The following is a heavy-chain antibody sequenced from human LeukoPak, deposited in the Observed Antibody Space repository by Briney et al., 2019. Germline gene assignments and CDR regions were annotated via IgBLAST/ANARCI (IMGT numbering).Heavy chain of an antibody. CDR3: ARERGGYSYGYDSDY. V-gene: IGHV1-18*01. CDR2: ISAYNGNT. D-gene: IGHD5-18*01. J-gene: IGHJ4*02. Sequence: ASVNVSCTASGYTFTIYGISWVRQAPGQGLEWMGWISAYNGNTNYAQKLQGRVTMTTDTSTSTAYMELRSLRSDDTVVYYCARERGGYSYGYDSDYWGQGTLVTVSS. CDR1: GYTFTIYG.